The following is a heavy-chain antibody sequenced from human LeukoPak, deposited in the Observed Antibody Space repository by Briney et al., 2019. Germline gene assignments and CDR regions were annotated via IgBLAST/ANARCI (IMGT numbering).Heavy chain of an antibody. J-gene: IGHJ4*02. Sequence: SETLSLTCTVSGGSISSYYWSWIRQPPGKGLEWIGYIYYSGSTNYNPSLKSRVSISVDTSKNQFSLKLSSVTAADTAVYYCARGRRGPRFDYWGQGTLVTVSS. CDR3: ARGRRGPRFDY. CDR2: IYYSGST. D-gene: IGHD3-10*01. V-gene: IGHV4-59*12. CDR1: GGSISSYY.